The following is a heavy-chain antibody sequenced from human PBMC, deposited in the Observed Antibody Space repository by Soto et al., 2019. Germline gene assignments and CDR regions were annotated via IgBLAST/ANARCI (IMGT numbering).Heavy chain of an antibody. J-gene: IGHJ5*02. V-gene: IGHV1-18*01. CDR1: GYTFTSYG. CDR3: ARVAVDIVVVPAAIRVNWFDP. Sequence: QVQLVQSGAEVKKPGASVKVSCKASGYTFTSYGISWVRQAPGQGLEWMGWISAYNGNTNYAQKLQGRVIMTTDTSTSTAYMELRSLRSDDTAVYYCARVAVDIVVVPAAIRVNWFDPWGQGTLVTVSS. D-gene: IGHD2-2*01. CDR2: ISAYNGNT.